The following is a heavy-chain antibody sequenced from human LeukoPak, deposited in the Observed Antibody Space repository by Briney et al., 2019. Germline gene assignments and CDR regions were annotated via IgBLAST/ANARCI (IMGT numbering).Heavy chain of an antibody. Sequence: SSETLSLTCTVSGGSISSYYWSWIRQPPGKGLEWIGYIYYSGSTNYNPSLKSRVTISVDTSKNQFSLKLSSVTAADTAVYYCARTTAGYSSSWYLDYWGQGTLVTVSS. J-gene: IGHJ4*02. CDR3: ARTTAGYSSSWYLDY. CDR2: IYYSGST. D-gene: IGHD6-13*01. CDR1: GGSISSYY. V-gene: IGHV4-59*01.